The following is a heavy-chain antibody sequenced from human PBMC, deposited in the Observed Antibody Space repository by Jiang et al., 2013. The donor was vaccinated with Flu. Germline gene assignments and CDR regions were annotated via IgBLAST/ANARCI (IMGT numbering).Heavy chain of an antibody. Sequence: PGLVKPSETLSLTCTVSGDSVYSGSYYWSWIRQPPGRGLEWIGHIYFTGRIKYNPSLKSRVTISLDSSKNQFSLTVNSVTAADTAVYHCARAREDCGGDCPLGWFDPWGQGTLVTVSS. D-gene: IGHD2-21*02. CDR1: GDSVYSGSYY. CDR3: ARAREDCGGDCPLGWFDP. CDR2: IYFTGRI. V-gene: IGHV4-61*01. J-gene: IGHJ5*02.